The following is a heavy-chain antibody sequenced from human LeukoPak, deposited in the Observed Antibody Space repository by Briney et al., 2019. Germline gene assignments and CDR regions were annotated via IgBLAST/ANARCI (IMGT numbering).Heavy chain of an antibody. CDR1: GGSISSYY. CDR3: ARDGDGPGVAKY. J-gene: IGHJ4*02. Sequence: PSETLSLTCTVSGGSISSYYWSWIRQPPGKGLEWIGYIYYSGSTNYNPSLKSRVTISVDTSKNQFSLKLSSVTAADTAVYYCARDGDGPGVAKYWGQGTLVTVSS. D-gene: IGHD5-24*01. CDR2: IYYSGST. V-gene: IGHV4-59*01.